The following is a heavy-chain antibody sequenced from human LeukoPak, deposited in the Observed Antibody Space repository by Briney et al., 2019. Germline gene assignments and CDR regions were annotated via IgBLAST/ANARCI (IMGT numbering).Heavy chain of an antibody. Sequence: PSETLSLTCAVYGGSFSGYYWSWIRQPPGKGLEWIGELNHSGSTNYNPSLKSRVTISVDASKNQFSLKLSSVTAADTAVYYCARVHYDFWSGYPTYAFDIWGQGTMVTVSS. V-gene: IGHV4-34*01. J-gene: IGHJ3*02. D-gene: IGHD3-3*01. CDR2: LNHSGST. CDR1: GGSFSGYY. CDR3: ARVHYDFWSGYPTYAFDI.